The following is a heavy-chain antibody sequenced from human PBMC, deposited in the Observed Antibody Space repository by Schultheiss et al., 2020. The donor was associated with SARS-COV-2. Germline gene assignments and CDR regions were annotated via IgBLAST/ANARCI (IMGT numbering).Heavy chain of an antibody. V-gene: IGHV4-59*01. CDR3: AGTPQSSVVVPAAYYYYGMDV. Sequence: SQTLSLTCTVSGGSISSYYWSWIRQPPGKGLEWIGYIYYSGSTNYNPSLKSRVTISVDTSKNQFSLKLSSVTAADTAVYYCAGTPQSSVVVPAAYYYYGMDVWGQGTTVTVSS. J-gene: IGHJ6*02. CDR2: IYYSGST. D-gene: IGHD2-2*01. CDR1: GGSISSYY.